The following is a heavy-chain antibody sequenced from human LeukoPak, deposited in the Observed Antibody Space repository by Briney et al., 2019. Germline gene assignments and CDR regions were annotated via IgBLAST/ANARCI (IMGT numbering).Heavy chain of an antibody. CDR1: GFTFSSYA. CDR2: ISGSGGST. Sequence: GGSLRFSCAASGFTFSSYAMSWVRQAPGKGLQWVSAISGSGGSTYYADSVKGRFTISRDNSKNTLYLQMNSLRAEDTAVYYCAKGPPLRYYYDSSGYYAYWGQGTLVTVSS. D-gene: IGHD3-22*01. V-gene: IGHV3-23*01. J-gene: IGHJ4*02. CDR3: AKGPPLRYYYDSSGYYAY.